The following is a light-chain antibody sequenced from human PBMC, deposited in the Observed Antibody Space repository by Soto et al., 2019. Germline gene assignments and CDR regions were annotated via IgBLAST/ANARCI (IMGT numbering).Light chain of an antibody. CDR1: QSVSSSY. Sequence: EIVLTQSPGTLSLSPGERATLSCRASQSVSSSYLAWYQQKPGQTPRLLIYGASSRATGIPDRFSGGGSGTDFTLTISRLEPEYFAVYYCQQCGSSPRTFGQGTKVEIK. CDR2: GAS. J-gene: IGKJ1*01. CDR3: QQCGSSPRT. V-gene: IGKV3-20*01.